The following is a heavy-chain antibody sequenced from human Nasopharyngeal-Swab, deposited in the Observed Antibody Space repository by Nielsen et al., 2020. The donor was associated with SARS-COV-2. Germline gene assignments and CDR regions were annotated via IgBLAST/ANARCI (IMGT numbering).Heavy chain of an antibody. V-gene: IGHV1-69*06. CDR3: ASPYCSSTSCRLSYYYGMDV. Sequence: WVRQAPGQGLEWMGGIIPIFGTANYAQKFQGRVTITADKSTSTAYMELRSLRSEDTAVYYCASPYCSSTSCRLSYYYGMDVWGQGTTVTVSS. CDR2: IIPIFGTA. D-gene: IGHD2-2*01. J-gene: IGHJ6*02.